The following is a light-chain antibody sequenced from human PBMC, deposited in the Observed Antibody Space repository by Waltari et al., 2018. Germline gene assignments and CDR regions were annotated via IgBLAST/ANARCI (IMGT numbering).Light chain of an antibody. J-gene: IGLJ1*01. CDR3: CSYADSSTYV. V-gene: IGLV2-11*01. CDR1: SSDVGDYNY. Sequence: QSALTQPRSVSGSPGQSVTISCTGTSSDVGDYNYASWYQQHPGQAPKVMIYDVYKRPSGVPDRFSGSKSGNTASLTISGLQAEDGADYYCCSYADSSTYVFGTGTQVTVL. CDR2: DVY.